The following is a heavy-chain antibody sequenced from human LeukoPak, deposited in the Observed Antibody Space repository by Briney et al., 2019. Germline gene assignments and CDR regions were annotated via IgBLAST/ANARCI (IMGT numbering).Heavy chain of an antibody. J-gene: IGHJ4*02. Sequence: SQTLSLTCAISGDSVSSNSAAWNWIRQSPSRGLEWLGRTYYRSQWYNDYAVSVKSRITINPDTSKNQFSLQLYSVTPEDTAVYYCARDQVVRGVIITDYWGQGTLVTASS. CDR3: ARDQVVRGVIITDY. V-gene: IGHV6-1*01. CDR1: GDSVSSNSAA. CDR2: TYYRSQWYN. D-gene: IGHD3-10*01.